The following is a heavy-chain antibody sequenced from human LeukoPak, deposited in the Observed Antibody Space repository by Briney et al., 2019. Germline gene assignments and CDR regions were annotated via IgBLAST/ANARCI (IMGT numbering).Heavy chain of an antibody. CDR1: SFTFSNYW. D-gene: IGHD3-10*01. J-gene: IGHJ4*02. V-gene: IGHV3-74*01. CDR3: VRGGKYYYGSGSFDF. CDR2: INSDGINT. Sequence: GGSLRLSCAASSFTFSNYWMHWVRQAPGKGLVWVSRINSDGINTDYADSVKGRFTISRDNAKKTLYLQMNSLRAEDTAVYYCVRGGKYYYGSGSFDFWGQGTLVTVSS.